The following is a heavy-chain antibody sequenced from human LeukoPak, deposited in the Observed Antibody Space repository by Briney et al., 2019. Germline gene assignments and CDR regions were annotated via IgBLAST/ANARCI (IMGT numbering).Heavy chain of an antibody. J-gene: IGHJ4*02. Sequence: ASVKVSCKASGGTFSSYAISWVRQAPGQGLEWTGGIIPIFGTANYAQKFQGRVTITADKSTSAAYMELSSLRSEDTAVYYCASAVAGSVMDYWGQGTLVTVSS. CDR3: ASAVAGSVMDY. CDR1: GGTFSSYA. D-gene: IGHD6-19*01. V-gene: IGHV1-69*06. CDR2: IIPIFGTA.